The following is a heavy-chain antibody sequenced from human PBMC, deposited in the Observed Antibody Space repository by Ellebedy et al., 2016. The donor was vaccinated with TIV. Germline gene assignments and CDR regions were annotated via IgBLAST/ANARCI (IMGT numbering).Heavy chain of an antibody. V-gene: IGHV5-51*01. Sequence: GGSLRLXCSVSGVPFTKFWVGWVRQLPGKGLEWMGIIYPGDSDTRLNPSLRGRVSITADNSINSAYLQWSSLEASDSGMYYCARGSGWPHIIDYWGQGTRVTGSS. CDR1: GVPFTKFW. D-gene: IGHD6-19*01. CDR3: ARGSGWPHIIDY. CDR2: IYPGDSDT. J-gene: IGHJ4*02.